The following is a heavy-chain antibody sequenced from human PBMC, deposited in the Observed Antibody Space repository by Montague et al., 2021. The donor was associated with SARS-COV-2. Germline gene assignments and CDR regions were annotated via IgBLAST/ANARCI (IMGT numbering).Heavy chain of an antibody. CDR2: IYYSGST. Sequence: SETLSLTCTVSGGSISSYYWSWIRQPPGKGLEWIGYIYYSGSTNYNPSLKSRVTISVDTSKNQFSLKLSSVTAADTAVYYCARVFPRWLPVGPYVDYWGQGTLVTVSS. V-gene: IGHV4-59*01. J-gene: IGHJ4*02. CDR3: ARVFPRWLPVGPYVDY. CDR1: GGSISSYY. D-gene: IGHD5-24*01.